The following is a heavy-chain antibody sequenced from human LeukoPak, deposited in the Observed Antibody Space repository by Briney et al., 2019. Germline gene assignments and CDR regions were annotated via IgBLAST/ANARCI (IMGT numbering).Heavy chain of an antibody. CDR1: GFTFSSYA. CDR3: AKDSPTYYDFWSGYSGFDY. J-gene: IGHJ4*02. V-gene: IGHV3-23*01. D-gene: IGHD3-3*01. CDR2: ISGSGGST. Sequence: GGSLRLSCAASGFTFSSYAMSWVRQAPGKGLEWVSAISGSGGSTYYADSVKGRFTISRDNSKNTLYLQMSSLRAEDTAVYYCAKDSPTYYDFWSGYSGFDYWGQGTLVTVSS.